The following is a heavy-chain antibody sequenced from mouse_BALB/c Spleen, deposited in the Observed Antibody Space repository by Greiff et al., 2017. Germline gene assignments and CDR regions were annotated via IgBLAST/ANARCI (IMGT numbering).Heavy chain of an antibody. CDR2: INPSTGYT. J-gene: IGHJ4*01. CDR1: GYTFTSYW. Sequence: VKLVESGAELAKPGASVKMSCKASGYTFTSYWMHWVKQRPGQGLEWIGYINPSTGYTEYNQKFKDKATLTADKSSSTAYMQLSSLTSEDSAVYYCAREGDAMDYWGQGTSVTVSS. CDR3: AREGDAMDY. V-gene: IGHV1-7*01.